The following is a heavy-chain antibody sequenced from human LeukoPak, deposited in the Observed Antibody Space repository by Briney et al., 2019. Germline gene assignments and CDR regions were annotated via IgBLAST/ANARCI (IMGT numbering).Heavy chain of an antibody. CDR1: EYPFSRSV. CDR2: INAGNGDT. J-gene: IGHJ3*02. D-gene: IGHD6-19*01. V-gene: IGHV1-3*01. CDR3: ATISRGIAVDHDAFDI. Sequence: ASVKVSCKASEYPFSRSVIHWVRQAPGQRLEWMGWINAGNGDTEYSQNFQGRVTITRDTSASTAYMELSSLRSEDTSVYYCATISRGIAVDHDAFDIWGQGTMVTVSS.